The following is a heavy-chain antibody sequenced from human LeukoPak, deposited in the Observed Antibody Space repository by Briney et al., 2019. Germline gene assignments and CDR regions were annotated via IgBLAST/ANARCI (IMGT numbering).Heavy chain of an antibody. Sequence: GGSLRLSCAASGFTFSSYGMHWVRQAPGKGLEWVAVISYDGSNKYYADSVKGRFTISRDNSKNTLYLQMNSLRAEDTAVYYCASLRGYSYGYRYWGQGTLVTVSS. D-gene: IGHD5-18*01. CDR3: ASLRGYSYGYRY. V-gene: IGHV3-30*03. CDR2: ISYDGSNK. J-gene: IGHJ4*02. CDR1: GFTFSSYG.